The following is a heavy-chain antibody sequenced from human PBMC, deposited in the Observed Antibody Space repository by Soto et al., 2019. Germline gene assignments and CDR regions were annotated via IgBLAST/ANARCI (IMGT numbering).Heavy chain of an antibody. CDR2: VYHSGFA. V-gene: IGHV4-4*02. CDR1: GDSINNTNW. D-gene: IGHD3-10*01. J-gene: IGHJ4*02. Sequence: QVQLQESGPGLVKPSGTLSLTCAVSGDSINNTNWWTWVRQPPGKGLEWLGEVYHSGFATYTTSLKRRLTMSVDSSMNQFSLRLASVTAADTAVYFCARGPMVRGIFIHTLSPEWGQGILVTVSS. CDR3: ARGPMVRGIFIHTLSPE.